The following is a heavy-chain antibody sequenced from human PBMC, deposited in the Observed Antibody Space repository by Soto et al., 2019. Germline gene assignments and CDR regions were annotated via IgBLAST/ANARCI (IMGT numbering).Heavy chain of an antibody. J-gene: IGHJ4*02. CDR1: GFTFSSYA. CDR2: ISGSGGGT. V-gene: IGHV3-23*01. Sequence: PGGSLRLSCAASGFTFSSYAMSWVRQAPGKGLEWVSAISGSGGGTYYADSVKGRFTISRDNSKNTLYLQMNSLRAEDTAVYYCAKGQNDILTGYYRFDYWGQGTLVTVSS. D-gene: IGHD3-9*01. CDR3: AKGQNDILTGYYRFDY.